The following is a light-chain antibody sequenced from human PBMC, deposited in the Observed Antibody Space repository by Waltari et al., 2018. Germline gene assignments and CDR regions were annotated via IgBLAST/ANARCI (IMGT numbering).Light chain of an antibody. J-gene: IGLJ1*01. CDR2: EVI. Sequence: QSALTQPPSASGSPGESVTISCTGTSSDIGDYDYVSWYQQPPGKAPKLIIYEVIKRPSGVPDRFSGSKSGNTASLTVSGLQAEDEADYYCCSYAGTNNFYVFGTGTKVTVL. CDR1: SSDIGDYDY. CDR3: CSYAGTNNFYV. V-gene: IGLV2-8*01.